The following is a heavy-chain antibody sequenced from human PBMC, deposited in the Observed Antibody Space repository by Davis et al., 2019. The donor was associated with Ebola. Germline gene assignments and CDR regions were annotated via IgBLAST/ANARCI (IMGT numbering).Heavy chain of an antibody. D-gene: IGHD3-10*01. V-gene: IGHV4-59*03. CDR3: SERGSSV. J-gene: IGHJ4*02. CDR1: GVSISRHY. Sequence: PSETLSLTCTVSGVSISRHYWSWIRQPQGKRLEWIGPIYYTGSAYYNSSLASRATISVDTSKNQFSLKLTSVTAADTAMYYCSERGSSVWGQGTLVTVSS. CDR2: IYYTGSA.